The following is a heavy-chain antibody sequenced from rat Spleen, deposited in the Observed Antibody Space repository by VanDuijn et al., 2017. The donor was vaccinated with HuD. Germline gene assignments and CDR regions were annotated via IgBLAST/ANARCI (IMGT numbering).Heavy chain of an antibody. D-gene: IGHD3-4*01. CDR1: GFTFSDYY. CDR2: ISSGGGGT. CDR3: TREETLYWYFDF. J-gene: IGHJ1*01. V-gene: IGHV5-20*01. Sequence: EVQLVESGGGLVQPGRSMKLSCAASGFTFSDYYMAWVRQAPKKGLEWVASISSGGGGTYYPDSVKGRFTISRDDAKSILYLQMNSLRSEDTATYYCTREETLYWYFDFWGPGTMVTVSS.